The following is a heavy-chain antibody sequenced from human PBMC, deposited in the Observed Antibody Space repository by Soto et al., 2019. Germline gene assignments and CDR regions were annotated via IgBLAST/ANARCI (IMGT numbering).Heavy chain of an antibody. CDR1: GGSISSYY. CDR2: IYYSGST. V-gene: IGHV4-59*01. D-gene: IGHD3-22*01. CDR3: ARDSIGPQDRCYYYSMDV. Sequence: SETLSLTCTVSGGSISSYYWSWIRQPPGKGLEWIGYIYYSGSTNYNPSLKSRVTISVDTSKNQFSLKLSSVTAADTAVYYCARDSIGPQDRCYYYSMDVCGQATTVTRS. J-gene: IGHJ6*02.